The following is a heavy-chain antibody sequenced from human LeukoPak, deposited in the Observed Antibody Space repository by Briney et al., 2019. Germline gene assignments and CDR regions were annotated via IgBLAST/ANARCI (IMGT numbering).Heavy chain of an antibody. Sequence: SETLSLTCAVYGGSFSGYYWSWIRQPLGKGLEWIGEINHSGSTNYNPSLKSRVTISVDTSKNQFSLKLSSVTAADTAVYYCAREDPSREQPPFDPWGQGTLVTVSS. CDR2: INHSGST. CDR3: AREDPSREQPPFDP. J-gene: IGHJ5*02. D-gene: IGHD6-13*01. CDR1: GGSFSGYY. V-gene: IGHV4-34*01.